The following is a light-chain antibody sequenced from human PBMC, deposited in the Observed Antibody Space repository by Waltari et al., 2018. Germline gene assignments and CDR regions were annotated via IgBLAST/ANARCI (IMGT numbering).Light chain of an antibody. J-gene: IGKJ2*01. CDR1: QSVGTW. CDR2: MTS. Sequence: DIQMTPSPSTLSASVGDRVTISCRASQSVGTWLAWYKQKPGKAPKLLIYMTSSLESGVPSRCSGSGSGTEFTLTISSLQPDDFATYSCQQYSSFSTFGQGTKVDI. V-gene: IGKV1-5*03. CDR3: QQYSSFST.